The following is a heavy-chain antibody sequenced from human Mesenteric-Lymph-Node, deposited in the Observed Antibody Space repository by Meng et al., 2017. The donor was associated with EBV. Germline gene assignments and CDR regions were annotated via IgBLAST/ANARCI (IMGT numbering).Heavy chain of an antibody. J-gene: IGHJ4*02. D-gene: IGHD1-7*01. V-gene: IGHV6-1*01. CDR2: TYYRSKWYN. Sequence: QVQLQESGPGLVKPSXXXXXXRXLSGDSVSSSSAAWTWIRQSPSRGLEWLGRTYYRSKWYNDYAVSVKSRITINPDTSKNQFSLQLNSVTPEDTAVYYCASSRPLAGNWNYHYWGQGTLVTVSS. CDR1: GDSVSSSSAA. CDR3: ASSRPLAGNWNYHY.